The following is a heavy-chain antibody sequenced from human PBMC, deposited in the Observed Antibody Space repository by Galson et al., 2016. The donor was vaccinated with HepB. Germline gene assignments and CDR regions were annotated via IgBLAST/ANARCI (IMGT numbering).Heavy chain of an antibody. CDR3: AKDQLLRVSSWFSFHF. CDR1: GFSFSNYA. V-gene: IGHV3-30*04. D-gene: IGHD6-13*01. CDR2: ISSDGSNI. Sequence: SLRLSCAASGFSFSNYAMHWVRQAPGKGLEWVALISSDGSNIYYADSVKDRFTISRDISTNTLFLQMNSLTAEDTAVYYCAKDQLLRVSSWFSFHFWGQGTLVTVSS. J-gene: IGHJ4*02.